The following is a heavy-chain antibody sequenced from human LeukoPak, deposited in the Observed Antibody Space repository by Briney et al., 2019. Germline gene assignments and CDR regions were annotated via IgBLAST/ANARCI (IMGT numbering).Heavy chain of an antibody. CDR3: ARRRWLQSLDY. D-gene: IGHD5-24*01. CDR2: ISSSSSTI. CDR1: GFTFSSYA. V-gene: IGHV3-48*01. J-gene: IGHJ4*02. Sequence: GGSLRLSCAASGFTFSSYAMSWVRQAPGKGLEWVSYISSSSSTIYYADSVKGRFTISRDNAKNSLYLQMNSLRAEDTAVYYCARRRWLQSLDYWGQGTLVTVSS.